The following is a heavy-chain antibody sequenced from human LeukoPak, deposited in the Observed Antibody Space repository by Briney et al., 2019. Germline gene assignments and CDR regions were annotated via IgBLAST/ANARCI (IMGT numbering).Heavy chain of an antibody. V-gene: IGHV4-39*07. J-gene: IGHJ6*02. CDR2: IYFTGTT. Sequence: SETLSLTCTVSGGSVSSSSDYWDWIRQPPGKGMEWIGSIYFTGTTYHNPSLKSRVTISVDTSKNQFSLRLSSVTAADTAVYYCARLARVAAAGSYSYHSLDVWGQGTTVTVSS. CDR3: ARLARVAAAGSYSYHSLDV. CDR1: GGSVSSSSDY. D-gene: IGHD6-13*01.